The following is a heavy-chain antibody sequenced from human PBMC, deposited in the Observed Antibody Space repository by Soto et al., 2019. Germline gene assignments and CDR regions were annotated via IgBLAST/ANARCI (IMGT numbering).Heavy chain of an antibody. CDR1: GGSISSGGYS. CDR3: ARAPDY. CDR2: IYHSGSI. Sequence: SETLSLTCAVSGGSISSGGYSWSWIRQPPGKGLEWIGYIYHSGSIYYNPSLKSRVTISVDRSKNQFSLKLSSVTAADPAVFYCARAPDYWGQGTLVTVSS. V-gene: IGHV4-30-2*01. J-gene: IGHJ4*02.